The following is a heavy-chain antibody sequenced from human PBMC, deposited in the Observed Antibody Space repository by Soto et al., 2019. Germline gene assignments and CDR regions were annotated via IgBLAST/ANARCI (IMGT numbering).Heavy chain of an antibody. CDR3: ARHVYSREDDDFWKSYYYYMDV. Sequence: QLQLQESGPGLVKPSETLSLTCTVSGGSISSSSYYWGWIRQPPGKGLEWIGSIYYSGSTYYNPSLKSRVTISVDTSKNQFSLKLSSVTAADTAVYYCARHVYSREDDDFWKSYYYYMDVWGKGTTVTVSS. J-gene: IGHJ6*03. CDR1: GGSISSSSYY. D-gene: IGHD3-3*01. CDR2: IYYSGST. V-gene: IGHV4-39*01.